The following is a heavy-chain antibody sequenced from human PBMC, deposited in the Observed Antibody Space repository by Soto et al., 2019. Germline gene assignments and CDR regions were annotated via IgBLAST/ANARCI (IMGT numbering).Heavy chain of an antibody. D-gene: IGHD3-3*01. Sequence: GESLKISCKGSGYSFTSYWIGWVRQMPGKGLEWMGIIYPGDSDTRYSPSFQGQVTISADKSISTAYLQWSSLKASDTAMYYCARQFTGDFWSGYRPIRPHNWFDPWGQGTLVTVSS. V-gene: IGHV5-51*01. CDR2: IYPGDSDT. CDR3: ARQFTGDFWSGYRPIRPHNWFDP. CDR1: GYSFTSYW. J-gene: IGHJ5*02.